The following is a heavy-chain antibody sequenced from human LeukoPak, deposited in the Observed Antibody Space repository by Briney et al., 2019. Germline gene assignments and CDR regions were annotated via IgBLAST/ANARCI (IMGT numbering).Heavy chain of an antibody. V-gene: IGHV1-2*02. J-gene: IGHJ6*03. CDR1: GYTFTGYY. CDR2: INPNSGGT. D-gene: IGHD2-8*01. CDR3: ALNGYYYYYMDV. Sequence: ASVKVSCKASGYTFTGYYMHWVRQAPRQGLEWMGWINPNSGGTNYAQKFQGRVTMTRDTSISTAYMELSRLRSDDTAVYYCALNGYYYYYMDVWGKGTTVTVSS.